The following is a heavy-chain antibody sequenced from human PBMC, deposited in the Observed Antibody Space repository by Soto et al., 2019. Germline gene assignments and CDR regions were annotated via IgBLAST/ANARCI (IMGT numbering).Heavy chain of an antibody. CDR3: ARTALRRPITASGDFDP. CDR1: KFTFSSYS. J-gene: IGHJ5*02. Sequence: QVQLVESGGGMVQPGRSLRLSCAASKFTFSSYSMHWVRQAPGKGLEWVAVISYNGTNKFYADSVKGRFTISRDNSKSILYLQMNSLSAEDTAVYYCARTALRRPITASGDFDPWGQGTLVIVSS. V-gene: IGHV3-30-3*01. D-gene: IGHD1-20*01. CDR2: ISYNGTNK.